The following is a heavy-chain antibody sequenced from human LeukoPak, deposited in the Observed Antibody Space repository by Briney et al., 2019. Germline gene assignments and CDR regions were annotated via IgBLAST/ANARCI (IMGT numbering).Heavy chain of an antibody. V-gene: IGHV3-15*01. D-gene: IGHD1-1*01. CDR3: TTALSGWNDADY. J-gene: IGHJ4*02. CDR2: IKSKTDGGTT. CDR1: GFTFSNAW. Sequence: GGSLRLSCAASGFTFSNAWMSWVRQAPGKGLEWVGRIKSKTDGGTTDYAAPVKGRFTISRDDSKNTLYLQMNSLKTEGTAVYYCTTALSGWNDADYWGQGTLVTVSS.